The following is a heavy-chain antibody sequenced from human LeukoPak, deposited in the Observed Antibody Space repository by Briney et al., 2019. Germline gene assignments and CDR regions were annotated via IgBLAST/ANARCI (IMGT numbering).Heavy chain of an antibody. Sequence: PGGSLRLSCSASGFTFSSYGMLGLRPAPGKGRVGVAVISYDGSNKYYADSVKGRFTISRANSKNTLYLQRNSLRAEDTAVYYCTKAFSGYYYGSGRVLDYWGQGTLVTVS. CDR3: TKAFSGYYYGSGRVLDY. V-gene: IGHV3-30*18. CDR1: GFTFSSYG. D-gene: IGHD3-10*01. CDR2: ISYDGSNK. J-gene: IGHJ4*02.